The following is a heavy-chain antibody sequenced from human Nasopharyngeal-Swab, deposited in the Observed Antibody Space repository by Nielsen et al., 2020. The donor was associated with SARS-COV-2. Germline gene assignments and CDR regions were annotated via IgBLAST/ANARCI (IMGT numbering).Heavy chain of an antibody. V-gene: IGHV1-18*01. CDR1: GYTFTSYG. Sequence: ASVKVSCKASGYTFTSYGISWVRQAPGQGLEWMGWISAYNGNTNYAQKFQGRVTMTEDTSTDTAYMELSSLRSEDTAVYYCASLRDPRYYGSGRHQDPWGQRTLVTVSS. CDR3: ASLRDPRYYGSGRHQDP. J-gene: IGHJ5*02. CDR2: ISAYNGNT. D-gene: IGHD3-10*01.